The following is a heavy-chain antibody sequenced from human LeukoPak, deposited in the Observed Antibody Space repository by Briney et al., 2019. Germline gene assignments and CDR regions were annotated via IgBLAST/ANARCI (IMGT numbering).Heavy chain of an antibody. CDR2: ISSSGTDI. Sequence: PGGSLRHSCAASGFIFSISMMNWVRQAPGKGLEWVSSISSSGTDIYYAESVKGRFTISRDNAKNSLYLRMNSLRAEDTTVYYCARASGRCFDLWGRGTLVTVSA. V-gene: IGHV3-21*01. J-gene: IGHJ2*01. CDR3: ARASGRCFDL. CDR1: GFIFSISM.